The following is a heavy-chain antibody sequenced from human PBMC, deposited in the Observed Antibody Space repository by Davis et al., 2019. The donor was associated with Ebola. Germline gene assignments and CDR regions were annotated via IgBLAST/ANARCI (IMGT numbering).Heavy chain of an antibody. CDR2: SYIGGST. CDR3: ARDLSGPWELLGSYYFDY. V-gene: IGHV3-66*01. Sequence: GESLKISCAASGFTVSSNYMSWVRQAPGKGLERVSVSYIGGSTYYADSVKGRFTISRDTSKNTLYLQMNSLRAEDTAVYYCARDLSGPWELLGSYYFDYWGQGTLVTVSS. CDR1: GFTVSSNY. D-gene: IGHD1-26*01. J-gene: IGHJ4*02.